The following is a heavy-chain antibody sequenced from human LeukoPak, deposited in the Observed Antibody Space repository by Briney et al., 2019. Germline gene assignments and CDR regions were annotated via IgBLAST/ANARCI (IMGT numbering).Heavy chain of an antibody. CDR1: GYTFTGYY. D-gene: IGHD3-9*01. CDR3: ARDPEVLRYFDWLTRVPTYGMDV. J-gene: IGHJ6*02. Sequence: GASVKVSCKASGYTFTGYYMHWVRQAPGQGLEWMGWINPNSGGTNYAQKFQGRVTMTRDTSISTAYMELSRLRSDDTAVYYCARDPEVLRYFDWLTRVPTYGMDVWGQGTTVTVSS. V-gene: IGHV1-2*02. CDR2: INPNSGGT.